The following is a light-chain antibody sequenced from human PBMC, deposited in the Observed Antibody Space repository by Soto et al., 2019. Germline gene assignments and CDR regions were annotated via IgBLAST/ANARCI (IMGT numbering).Light chain of an antibody. CDR3: QSYDSINPVV. J-gene: IGLJ2*01. CDR1: SGSIARNY. V-gene: IGLV6-57*04. CDR2: EDS. Sequence: NFMLTQPHSVSQAPGKTVTISCTRSSGSIARNYVQWYQQRPGSAPSTLIYEDSERPSGVPDRFSGSIDSSSNSASLTISLLTTEDEADYYCQSYDSINPVVFGGGTKLTVL.